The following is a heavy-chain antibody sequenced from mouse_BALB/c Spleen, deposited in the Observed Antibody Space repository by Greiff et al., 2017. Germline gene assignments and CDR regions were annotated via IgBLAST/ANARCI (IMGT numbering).Heavy chain of an antibody. J-gene: IGHJ4*01. Sequence: EVHLVESGGGLVQPGGSRKLSCAASGFTFSDYYMYWVRQTPEKRLEWVATISDGGSYTYYPDSVKGRFTISRDNAKNNLYLQMSSLKSEDTAMYYCARAGGSSYAYYAMDYWGQGTSVTVSS. D-gene: IGHD1-1*01. CDR1: GFTFSDYY. CDR3: ARAGGSSYAYYAMDY. V-gene: IGHV5-4*02. CDR2: ISDGGSYT.